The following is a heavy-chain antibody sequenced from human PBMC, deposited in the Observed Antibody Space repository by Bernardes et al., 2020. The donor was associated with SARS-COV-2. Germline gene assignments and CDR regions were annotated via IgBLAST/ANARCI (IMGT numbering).Heavy chain of an antibody. Sequence: ASVKVSCKASGYTFTSYWLHWVRQAPGQGLEWVAMIDPRDGVTNYAQKFQGRVTMTRDTSTSTLYLELSSLTSEDTAVYYCARDSPPESHLDYWGQGTLVTVSS. J-gene: IGHJ4*02. V-gene: IGHV1-46*01. CDR1: GYTFTSYW. CDR3: ARDSPPESHLDY. CDR2: IDPRDGVT.